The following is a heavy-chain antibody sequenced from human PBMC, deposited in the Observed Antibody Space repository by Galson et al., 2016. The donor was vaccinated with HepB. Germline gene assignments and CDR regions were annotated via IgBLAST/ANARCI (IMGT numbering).Heavy chain of an antibody. CDR1: GFSFSSYA. Sequence: SLRLSCAVSGFSFSSYAMNWVRQAPGKGLEWVSSISGGSSYKFYADSMKGRFTISRDNANNSLYLEMNSLRAEDTAVYYCARDRNNGYFDYWGHGTLVTVSS. J-gene: IGHJ4*01. D-gene: IGHD1/OR15-1a*01. V-gene: IGHV3-21*01. CDR3: ARDRNNGYFDY. CDR2: ISGGSSYK.